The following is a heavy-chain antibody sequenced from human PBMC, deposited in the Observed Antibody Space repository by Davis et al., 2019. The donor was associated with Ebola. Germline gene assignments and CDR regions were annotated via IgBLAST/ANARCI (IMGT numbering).Heavy chain of an antibody. CDR3: ARGRGGGSQNWFDP. V-gene: IGHV1-8*02. Sequence: ASVKVSCKASGYTFTGYYMHWVRQATGQGLEWMGWMNPNSGNTGYAQKFQGRVTMTRNTSISTAYMELSSLRSEDTAVYYCARGRGGGSQNWFDPWGQGTLVTVSS. CDR2: MNPNSGNT. CDR1: GYTFTGYY. D-gene: IGHD2-15*01. J-gene: IGHJ5*02.